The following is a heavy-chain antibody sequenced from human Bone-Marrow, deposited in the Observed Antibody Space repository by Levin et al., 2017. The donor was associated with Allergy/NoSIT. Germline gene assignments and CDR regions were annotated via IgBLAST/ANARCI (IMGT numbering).Heavy chain of an antibody. CDR3: AKLDSSASRY. D-gene: IGHD6-19*01. Sequence: GGSLRLFCAASGFTFSNYGMSWVRQAPGKGLEWVSSIGSTGRTTYYADSVKGRFIISRDNFKNTQYLQMNSLRAEDTAVYYCAKLDSSASRYWGQGTLVIVSS. CDR1: GFTFSNYG. CDR2: IGSTGRTT. V-gene: IGHV3-23*01. J-gene: IGHJ4*02.